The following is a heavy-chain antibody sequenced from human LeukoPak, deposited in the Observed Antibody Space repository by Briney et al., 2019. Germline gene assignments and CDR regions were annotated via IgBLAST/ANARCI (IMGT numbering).Heavy chain of an antibody. CDR2: INPIFHTP. CDR1: GGTFSGHA. D-gene: IGHD4-11*01. J-gene: IGHJ4*02. CDR3: ARGRTTGEFDY. Sequence: SVKVSCKASGGTFSGHAISWLRQAPGQGLEWMGGINPIFHTPTYAKKFQGRLTITKDESMSTASMDLSSLISDDTAVYYCARGRTTGEFDYWDQGTLVTVSS. V-gene: IGHV1-69*05.